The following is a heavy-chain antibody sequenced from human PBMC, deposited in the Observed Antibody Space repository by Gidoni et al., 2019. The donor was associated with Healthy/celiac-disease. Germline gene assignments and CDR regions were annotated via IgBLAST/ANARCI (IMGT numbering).Heavy chain of an antibody. D-gene: IGHD6-13*01. Sequence: QVQLQQWGAGLLKPSETLSLTCAVYGGSFSGYYWSWIRQPPGKGLEWIGEINHSGSTNYNPSLKSRVTISVDTSKNQFSLKLSSVTAADTAVYYCARRAKAAAENNWGQGTLVTVSS. CDR2: INHSGST. CDR1: GGSFSGYY. V-gene: IGHV4-34*01. J-gene: IGHJ4*02. CDR3: ARRAKAAAENN.